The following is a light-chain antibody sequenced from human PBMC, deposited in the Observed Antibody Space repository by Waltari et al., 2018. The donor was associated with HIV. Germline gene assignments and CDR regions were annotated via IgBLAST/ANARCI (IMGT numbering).Light chain of an antibody. CDR3: CSCPRSGIRYV. J-gene: IGLJ1*01. V-gene: IGLV2-23*02. CDR2: EVH. Sequence: QSALTQPASVSGSPGQSITISCTGTSSNVGSDDLVSLYQQHPGEAPKLIIYEVHKRPSGVFNRFSGSKSGNTASLTISGLQAEDEADYYCCSCPRSGIRYVFGTGTKVTVL. CDR1: SSNVGSDDL.